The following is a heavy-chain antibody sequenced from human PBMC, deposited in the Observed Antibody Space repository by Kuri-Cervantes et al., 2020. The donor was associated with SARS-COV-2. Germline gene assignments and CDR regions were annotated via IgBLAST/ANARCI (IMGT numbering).Heavy chain of an antibody. CDR1: GFGFSSYA. J-gene: IGHJ3*02. CDR3: AKDGGSGYSRDAFDI. V-gene: IGHV3-30*01. CDR2: ISYDGSNK. D-gene: IGHD3-22*01. Sequence: GGSLRLSCAASGFGFSSYAMHWVRQAPGKGLEWVAVISYDGSNKYYADSVKGRFTISRDNSKNTLYLQMNSLRAEDTAVYYCAKDGGSGYSRDAFDIWGQGTMVTVSS.